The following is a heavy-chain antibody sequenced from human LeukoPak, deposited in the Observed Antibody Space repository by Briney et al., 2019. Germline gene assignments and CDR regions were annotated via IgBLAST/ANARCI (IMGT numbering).Heavy chain of an antibody. CDR1: GGSFSGYY. V-gene: IGHV4-34*01. CDR2: INHSGST. D-gene: IGHD3-22*01. Sequence: PSETLSLTCAVYGGSFSGYYWSWIRQPPGKGLEWIWEINHSGSTNYNPSLKSRVTISVDTSKNQFSLKLSSVTAADTAVYYCARGGGDYDSSGYYYSHAFDIWGQGTMVTVSS. J-gene: IGHJ3*02. CDR3: ARGGGDYDSSGYYYSHAFDI.